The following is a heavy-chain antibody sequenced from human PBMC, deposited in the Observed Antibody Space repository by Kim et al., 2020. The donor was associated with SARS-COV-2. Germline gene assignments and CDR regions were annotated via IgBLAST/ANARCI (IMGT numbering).Heavy chain of an antibody. CDR2: ISAYNGNT. CDR1: GYTFTSYG. D-gene: IGHD2-2*01. CDR3: AREVVVVPAPMGGYYYYYMDV. V-gene: IGHV1-18*01. J-gene: IGHJ6*03. Sequence: ASVKVSCKASGYTFTSYGISWVRQAPGQGLEWMGWISAYNGNTNYAQKLQGRVTMTTDTSTSTAYMELRSLRSDDTAVYYCAREVVVVPAPMGGYYYYYMDVWGKGTTVTVSS.